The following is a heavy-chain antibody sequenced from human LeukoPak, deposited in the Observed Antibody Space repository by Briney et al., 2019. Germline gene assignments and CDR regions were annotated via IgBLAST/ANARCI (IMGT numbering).Heavy chain of an antibody. D-gene: IGHD2-15*01. CDR2: IYYSGST. CDR3: ARPHCSGGSCYFDY. Sequence: KPSETLSLTCTVSGGSISSSSYYWGWIRQPPGKGLEWIGSIYYSGSTYYNPSLKSRVTISVDTSKNQFSLKLSSVTAADTAVYYCARPHCSGGSCYFDYWGQGTLVTVSS. CDR1: GGSISSSSYY. J-gene: IGHJ4*02. V-gene: IGHV4-39*01.